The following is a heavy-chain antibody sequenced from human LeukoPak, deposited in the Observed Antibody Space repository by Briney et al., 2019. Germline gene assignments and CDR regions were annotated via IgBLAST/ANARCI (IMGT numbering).Heavy chain of an antibody. Sequence: ASVKVSCKASGYTFTSYGISWVRQAPGQGLEWMGWISAYNGNTNYAQKLQGRVTMTTDTSTGTAYMELRSLRSGDTAVYYCARVEQWLARGTEDYWGQGTLVTVSS. CDR2: ISAYNGNT. CDR3: ARVEQWLARGTEDY. J-gene: IGHJ4*02. V-gene: IGHV1-18*01. CDR1: GYTFTSYG. D-gene: IGHD6-19*01.